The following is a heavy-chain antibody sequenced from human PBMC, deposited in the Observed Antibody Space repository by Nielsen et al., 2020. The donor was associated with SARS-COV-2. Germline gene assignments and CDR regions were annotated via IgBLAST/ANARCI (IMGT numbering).Heavy chain of an antibody. CDR1: GYTFTGYY. D-gene: IGHD3-9*01. Sequence: ALVKVSCKASGYTFTGYYMHWVRQAPGQGLEWMGWINPNSGGTNYAQKFQGRVTMTRDTSISTAYMELSRLRSDDTAVYYCATYYDILTGYSPPFDYWGQGTLVTVSS. CDR3: ATYYDILTGYSPPFDY. CDR2: INPNSGGT. V-gene: IGHV1-2*02. J-gene: IGHJ4*02.